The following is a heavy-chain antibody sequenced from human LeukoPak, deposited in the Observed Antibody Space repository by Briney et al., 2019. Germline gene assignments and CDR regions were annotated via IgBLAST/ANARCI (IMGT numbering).Heavy chain of an antibody. D-gene: IGHD1-26*01. CDR2: IYYSGSGST. J-gene: IGHJ6*02. Sequence: SETLSLTCTVSGGSISSGTYYWGWIRQPPGNGLEWIGTIYYSGSGSTYYNPSLKSRVTISVDTSKNQFSLKLSSVTAADTAVYYCARGWELPYGLDVWGQGTTVTVSS. CDR1: GGSISSGTYY. CDR3: ARGWELPYGLDV. V-gene: IGHV4-39*07.